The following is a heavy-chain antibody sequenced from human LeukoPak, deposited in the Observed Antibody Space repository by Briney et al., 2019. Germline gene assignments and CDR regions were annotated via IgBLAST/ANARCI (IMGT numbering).Heavy chain of an antibody. V-gene: IGHV3-64D*06. CDR3: VKDSGSYLLGGLFDY. CDR1: GFTVSSNY. J-gene: IGHJ4*02. D-gene: IGHD1-26*01. CDR2: ISSNGGST. Sequence: GGSLRLSCAASGFTVSSNYMSWVRQAPGKGLEYVSAISSNGGSTYYADSVKGRFTISRDNSKNTLYLQMSSLRAEDTAVYYCVKDSGSYLLGGLFDYWGQGTLVTVSS.